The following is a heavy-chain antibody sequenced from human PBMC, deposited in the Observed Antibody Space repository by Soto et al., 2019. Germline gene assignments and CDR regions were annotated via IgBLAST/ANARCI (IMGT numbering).Heavy chain of an antibody. D-gene: IGHD6-19*01. Sequence: QMQLVQSGPEVKRPGTSLKVSCKASGFTFSSSAVQWVRQARGQRLEWIGWIVLGNGNTNYAQKFQERVTITRDMSTSTAYMEVRSLTFEDTAVYYCATRLGNIGWYWLDTWGQGSLVTVSS. J-gene: IGHJ5*02. CDR3: ATRLGNIGWYWLDT. V-gene: IGHV1-58*01. CDR1: GFTFSSSA. CDR2: IVLGNGNT.